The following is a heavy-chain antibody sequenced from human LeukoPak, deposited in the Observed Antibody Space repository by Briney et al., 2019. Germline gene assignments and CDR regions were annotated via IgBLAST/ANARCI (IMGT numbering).Heavy chain of an antibody. CDR3: ARTKGPAGYYYYMDV. CDR2: ISAYNGNT. J-gene: IGHJ6*03. V-gene: IGHV1-18*01. D-gene: IGHD6-19*01. Sequence: ASVKVSCKASGYTFTSYGISWVRQAPGQGLEWMGWISAYNGNTNYAQKLQGRVTMTTDTSTSTAYMELRSLRADDTAVYYCARTKGPAGYYYYMDVWGKGTTVTISS. CDR1: GYTFTSYG.